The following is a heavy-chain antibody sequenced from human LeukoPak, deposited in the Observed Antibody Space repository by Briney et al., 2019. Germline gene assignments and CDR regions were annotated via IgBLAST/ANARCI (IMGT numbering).Heavy chain of an antibody. D-gene: IGHD3-10*01. CDR1: GFVFSAYN. CDR2: ISSNVNYI. V-gene: IGHV3-21*01. Sequence: GGSLRLSCAASGFVFSAYNMHWVRQTPGTGLEWVSSISSNVNYIYYADSVKGRATISRDNTKNALYLQLDDVRAEDMAVYYCATARVGSMIRGLYYFDYWGQGTLVTVSS. CDR3: ATARVGSMIRGLYYFDY. J-gene: IGHJ4*02.